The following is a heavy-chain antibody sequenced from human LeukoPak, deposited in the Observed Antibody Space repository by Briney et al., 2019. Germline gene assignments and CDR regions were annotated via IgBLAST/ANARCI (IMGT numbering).Heavy chain of an antibody. CDR3: ARLRRYYYDRSGYGPWYFGL. CDR2: MYYSGST. J-gene: IGHJ2*01. D-gene: IGHD3-22*01. V-gene: IGHV4-59*08. Sequence: SETLTLTCTVSRGAIRTYYWSWIRQPPGKGLEWIGYMYYSGSTNYNSSLKSRVTMSVDTSKNQFSLNLSTLTAADTAVYYCARLRRYYYDRSGYGPWYFGLWGRGTLVTVSS. CDR1: RGAIRTYY.